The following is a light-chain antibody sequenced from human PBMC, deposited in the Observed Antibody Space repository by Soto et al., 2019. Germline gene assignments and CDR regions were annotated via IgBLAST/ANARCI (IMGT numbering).Light chain of an antibody. CDR2: GAS. CDR3: QQRDSWPIT. Sequence: EVVLTQSPASLSLSPCEIATLSCSASQSVDSYLVWYQQKPGQAPRLLIFGASNRATGIPARFSGSGSGTDFTLTINSLEPEDFAVYYCQQRDSWPITFGQGTRLEIK. J-gene: IGKJ5*01. CDR1: QSVDSY. V-gene: IGKV3-11*01.